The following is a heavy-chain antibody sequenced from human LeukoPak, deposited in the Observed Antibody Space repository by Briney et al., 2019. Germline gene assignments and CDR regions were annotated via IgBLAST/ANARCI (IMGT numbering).Heavy chain of an antibody. CDR3: ERAEEQWLVYFDY. J-gene: IGHJ4*02. Sequence: ASVKVSCEASGYTFTGYYIHWVRQAPGQGLEWMGWINPNSGGTNYAQKFQGRVTMTRDTSISTAYMELRSDDTAVYYCERAEEQWLVYFDYWGQGTLVTVSS. V-gene: IGHV1-2*02. CDR1: GYTFTGYY. CDR2: INPNSGGT. D-gene: IGHD6-19*01.